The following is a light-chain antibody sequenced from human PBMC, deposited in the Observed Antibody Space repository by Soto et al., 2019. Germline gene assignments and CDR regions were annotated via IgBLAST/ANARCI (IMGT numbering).Light chain of an antibody. J-gene: IGKJ4*01. CDR2: GAS. V-gene: IGKV3-15*01. CDR3: QQYSKWPLT. CDR1: QSIRSSY. Sequence: EMVLSQSPGTLSLSQGQRATLSCRASQSIRSSYLAWYQQKPGQAPRLLIYGASNRATGVSARFSGSGSGTEFTLTISSLQSEDFAVYYCQQYSKWPLTFGGGTKVDIK.